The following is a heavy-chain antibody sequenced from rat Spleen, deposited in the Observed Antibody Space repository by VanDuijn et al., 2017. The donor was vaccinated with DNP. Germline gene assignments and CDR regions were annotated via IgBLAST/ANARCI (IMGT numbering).Heavy chain of an antibody. CDR1: GLTFSNYS. CDR3: ASIIAGIGYFDH. J-gene: IGHJ2*01. CDR2: ITNSGSET. Sequence: EVQLVESGGGLVQPGRSLKLSCAASGLTFSNYSMAWVRQAPTKGLEWVASITNSGSETKYRDSVQCRFTISRDNEKNTLYLQMDSLRSEDTATYHCASIIAGIGYFDHWGQGVMVTVSS. D-gene: IGHD4-3*01. V-gene: IGHV5-25*01.